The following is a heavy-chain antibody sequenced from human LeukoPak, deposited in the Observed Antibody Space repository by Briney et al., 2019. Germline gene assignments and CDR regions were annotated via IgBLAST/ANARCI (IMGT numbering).Heavy chain of an antibody. CDR2: TYYRSKWYN. CDR1: GDSVSSNSAA. Sequence: SQTLSLTCAISGDSVSSNSAAWNWIRQSPSRGLEWLVRTYYRSKWYNDYAVSVKSRITINPDTSKNQFSLQLNSVTPEDTAVYYCARGRVGFPNYYYYYGMDVWGQGTTVTVSS. D-gene: IGHD3-10*01. V-gene: IGHV6-1*01. CDR3: ARGRVGFPNYYYYYGMDV. J-gene: IGHJ6*02.